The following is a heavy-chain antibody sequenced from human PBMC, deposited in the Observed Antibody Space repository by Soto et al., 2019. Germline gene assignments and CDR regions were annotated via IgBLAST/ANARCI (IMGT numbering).Heavy chain of an antibody. CDR3: ATQEYYGDYAVWGY. J-gene: IGHJ4*02. CDR2: IYYSGST. CDR1: GGSISSSSYY. D-gene: IGHD4-17*01. V-gene: IGHV4-39*01. Sequence: QLQLQESGPGLVKPSETLSLTCTVSGGSISSSSYYWGWIRQPPGKGLEWIGSIYYSGSTYYNPSLKSRVTISVDTSKNQFSLKLSSVTAADTAVYYCATQEYYGDYAVWGYWGQGTLVTVSS.